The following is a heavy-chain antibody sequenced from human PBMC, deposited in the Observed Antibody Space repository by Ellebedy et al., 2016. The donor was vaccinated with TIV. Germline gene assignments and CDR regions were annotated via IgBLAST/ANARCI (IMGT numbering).Heavy chain of an antibody. CDR2: IKQDGNEK. CDR1: GFNLSAYW. CDR3: ARDSYSMAIY. D-gene: IGHD1-26*01. V-gene: IGHV3-7*01. Sequence: GESLKISCAASGFNLSAYWMSWVRQAPGKGLEWVANIKQDGNEKKYVDSVKGRFTISRDDAKNSLYLQMNSLRAKDTAVYYCARDSYSMAIYWGQGTLVTVSS. J-gene: IGHJ4*02.